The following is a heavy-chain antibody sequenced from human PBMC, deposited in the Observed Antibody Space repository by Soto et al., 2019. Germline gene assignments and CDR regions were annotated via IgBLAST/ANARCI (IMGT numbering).Heavy chain of an antibody. J-gene: IGHJ4*02. CDR2: IIPIFGTA. D-gene: IGHD2-2*01. V-gene: IGHV1-69*13. CDR1: GGTSSSYA. CDR3: ARSHKGGSTSCYDS. Sequence: GASVKVSCKASGGTSSSYAISWVRQAPGQGLEWMGGIIPIFGTADYAQKFQGRVTITADESTSTAYMELSSLRSEDTAVYYCARSHKGGSTSCYDSWGQGTLVPVSS.